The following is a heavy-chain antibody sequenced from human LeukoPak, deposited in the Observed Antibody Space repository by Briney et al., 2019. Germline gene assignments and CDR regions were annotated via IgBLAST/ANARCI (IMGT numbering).Heavy chain of an antibody. CDR3: ARGVSIFGLVMTDFDY. CDR2: IIPIFGTA. J-gene: IGHJ4*02. D-gene: IGHD3/OR15-3a*01. Sequence: GASVKVSCKASGGTFSSYAISWVRQAPGQGLEWMGGIIPIFGTANYAQKFQGRVTITTDESTSTAYMELSSLRSEDTAVYYCARGVSIFGLVMTDFDYWGQGTLVTVSS. V-gene: IGHV1-69*05. CDR1: GGTFSSYA.